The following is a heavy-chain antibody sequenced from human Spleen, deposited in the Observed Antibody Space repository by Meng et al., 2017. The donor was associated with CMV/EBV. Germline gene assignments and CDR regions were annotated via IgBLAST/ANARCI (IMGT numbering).Heavy chain of an antibody. CDR1: GYTFTSYY. D-gene: IGHD6-19*01. J-gene: IGHJ5*02. Sequence: SGYTFTSYYMHWVRQAPGQGLEWMGIINPSGGSTSYAQKFQGRVTMTRDTSTSTVYMELSSLRSEDTAVYYCARDRAGSGWWSNWFDPWGQGTLVTVSS. CDR2: INPSGGST. CDR3: ARDRAGSGWWSNWFDP. V-gene: IGHV1-46*01.